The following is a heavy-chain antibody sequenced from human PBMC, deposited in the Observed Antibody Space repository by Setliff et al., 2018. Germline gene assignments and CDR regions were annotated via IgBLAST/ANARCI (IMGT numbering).Heavy chain of an antibody. CDR1: GGSISNTYYY. Sequence: SETLSLTCTVSGGSISNTYYYWSWIRQPAGKGLEWIGHIYTSWSTNYNPSLKSRVTISVDTSKNQFSLKRSSVTAADTAVYYCARLSGFLYIDVWGKGTTVTVSS. CDR2: IYTSWST. CDR3: ARLSGFLYIDV. J-gene: IGHJ6*03. D-gene: IGHD3-3*01. V-gene: IGHV4-61*09.